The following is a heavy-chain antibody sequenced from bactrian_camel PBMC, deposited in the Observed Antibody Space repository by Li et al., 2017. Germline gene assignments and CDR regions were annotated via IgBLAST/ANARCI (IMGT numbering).Heavy chain of an antibody. Sequence: HVQLVESGGGSVQAGGSLRVSSAASEYTAGSYCMGWFRQSPGKGREGVAKISPVGIVKYADSKQGRFTISRDNTKNTLYLQLNSLKTEDAATYYCAKDANYDGISEYDYWGQGTQVTVS. CDR2: KISPVGIV. CDR1: EYTAGSYC. J-gene: IGHJ4*01. CDR3: AKDANYDGISEYDY. D-gene: IGHD5*01. V-gene: IGHV3S1*01.